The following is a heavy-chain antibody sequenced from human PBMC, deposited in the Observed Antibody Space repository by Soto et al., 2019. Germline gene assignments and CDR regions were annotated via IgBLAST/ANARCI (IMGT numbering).Heavy chain of an antibody. CDR1: GGSISSGGYY. Sequence: PSETLSLTCTVSGGSISSGGYYWSWIRQHPGKGLEWIGYIYYSGSTYYNPSLKSRVTISVDTSKNQFSLKLSSVTAADTAVYYCARADGDYPYFDYWGQGTLVTVSS. CDR2: IYYSGST. D-gene: IGHD4-17*01. CDR3: ARADGDYPYFDY. J-gene: IGHJ4*02. V-gene: IGHV4-31*03.